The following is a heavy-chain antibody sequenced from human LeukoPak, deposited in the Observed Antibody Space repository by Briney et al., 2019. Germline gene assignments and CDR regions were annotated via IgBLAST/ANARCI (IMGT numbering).Heavy chain of an antibody. CDR1: GGSISSSSYY. Sequence: PSETLSLTCTVSGGSISSSSYYWGWFRQPPGKGLEWIGSIYYTGNTYYNASLKSRVTISIDTSNNQISLRLISVTSTDPAMYYCARQTGSGLFTLPGGQGTLVTVSS. CDR2: IYYTGNT. V-gene: IGHV4-39*01. D-gene: IGHD3/OR15-3a*01. J-gene: IGHJ4*02. CDR3: ARQTGSGLFTLP.